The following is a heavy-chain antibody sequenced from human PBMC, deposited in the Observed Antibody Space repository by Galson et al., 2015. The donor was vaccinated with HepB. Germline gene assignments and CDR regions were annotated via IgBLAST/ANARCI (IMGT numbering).Heavy chain of an antibody. CDR3: AADRSGYYYGSGSYRPWAFDI. D-gene: IGHD3-10*01. Sequence: SVKVSCKASEFTFTSSAVRWVRQARGQRLEWIGWIVVGSGNTNYAQKFQERVTITRDMSTSTAYMELSSLRSEDTAVYYCAADRSGYYYGSGSYRPWAFDIWGQGTMVTVSS. J-gene: IGHJ3*02. CDR1: EFTFTSSA. CDR2: IVVGSGNT. V-gene: IGHV1-58*01.